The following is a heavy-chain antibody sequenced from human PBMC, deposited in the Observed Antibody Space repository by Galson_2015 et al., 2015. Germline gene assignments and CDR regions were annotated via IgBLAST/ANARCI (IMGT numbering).Heavy chain of an antibody. Sequence: SLRLSCAASGFTFSSYAMHWVRQAPGKGLEWVAVISYDGSNKYYADSVKGRFTISRDNSKNTLYLQMNSLRAEDTAVYYCARDSGPDILTGYYDYWGQGTLVTVSS. V-gene: IGHV3-30-3*01. CDR1: GFTFSSYA. D-gene: IGHD3-9*01. J-gene: IGHJ4*02. CDR3: ARDSGPDILTGYYDY. CDR2: ISYDGSNK.